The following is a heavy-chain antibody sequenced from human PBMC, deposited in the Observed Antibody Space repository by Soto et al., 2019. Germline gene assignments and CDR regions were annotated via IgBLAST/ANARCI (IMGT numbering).Heavy chain of an antibody. J-gene: IGHJ6*03. D-gene: IGHD6-13*01. CDR1: GYSFTSYW. CDR2: IYPGDSDT. V-gene: IGHV5-51*01. CDR3: ARQGGRIAAAGTVYYYYYMDV. Sequence: PGESLKISCKGSGYSFTSYWVGWVRQMPGKGLEWMGIIYPGDSDTRYSPSFQGQVTISADKSISTAYLQWSSLKASDTAMYYCARQGGRIAAAGTVYYYYYMDVWGKGTTVTVSS.